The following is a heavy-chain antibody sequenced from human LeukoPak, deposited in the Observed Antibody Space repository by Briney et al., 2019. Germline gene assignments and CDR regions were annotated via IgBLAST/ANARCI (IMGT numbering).Heavy chain of an antibody. Sequence: GLEWVSTISGSGGSTYYADSVKGRFTISRDNSKNTLYLQMNSLRAEDTAVFYCAKDTHFDYWGQGTLVTVSS. CDR2: ISGSGGST. J-gene: IGHJ4*02. CDR3: AKDTHFDY. V-gene: IGHV3-23*01.